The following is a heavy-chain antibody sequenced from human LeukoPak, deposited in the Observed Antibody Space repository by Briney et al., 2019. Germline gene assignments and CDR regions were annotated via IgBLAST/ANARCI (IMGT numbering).Heavy chain of an antibody. D-gene: IGHD3-16*01. CDR3: ARQSWGASSGADY. Sequence: SETLSLTCSVSGGYISTYVWSWIRQPPGKALEWIGYIHYSGRTDQNPSLESRVTISIDTSKNQFSLRLTSVTAADTAVYYCARQSWGASSGADYWGQGTLVTVPS. CDR2: IHYSGRT. CDR1: GGYISTYV. J-gene: IGHJ4*02. V-gene: IGHV4-59*08.